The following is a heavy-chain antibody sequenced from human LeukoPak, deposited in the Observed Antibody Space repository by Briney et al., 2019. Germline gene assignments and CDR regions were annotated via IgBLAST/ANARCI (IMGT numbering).Heavy chain of an antibody. CDR3: ARAVGARGPSDY. V-gene: IGHV1-69*06. D-gene: IGHD1-26*01. J-gene: IGHJ4*02. Sequence: ASVKVSCKASGGTFSSYAISWVRQAPGQGLEWMGGIIPIFGTANYAQKFQGRVTITADKSTSTAYMELRSLRSDDTAVYYCARAVGARGPSDYWGQGTLVTVSS. CDR2: IIPIFGTA. CDR1: GGTFSSYA.